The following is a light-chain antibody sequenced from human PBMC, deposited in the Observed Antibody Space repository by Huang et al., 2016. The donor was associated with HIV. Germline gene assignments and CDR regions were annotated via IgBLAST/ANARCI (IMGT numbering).Light chain of an antibody. CDR1: QSVSNSY. J-gene: IGKJ2*01. Sequence: EIVLTQFPGTLSLSPGERATLSCRASQSVSNSYLAWYQQKLGQPPRLLIYGASSRSTGIPDRVRGSGSGTDFTLTISRLEPEDFVVYYCRQYGTSPITFGRGTKLEIK. V-gene: IGKV3-20*01. CDR3: RQYGTSPIT. CDR2: GAS.